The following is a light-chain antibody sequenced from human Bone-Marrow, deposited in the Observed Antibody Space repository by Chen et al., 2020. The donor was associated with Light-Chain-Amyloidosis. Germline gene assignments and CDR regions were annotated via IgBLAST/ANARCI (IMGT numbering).Light chain of an antibody. V-gene: IGLV3-25*03. CDR2: RDT. CDR1: DLPXNY. CDR3: QSADXSGTYEVI. J-gene: IGLJ2*01. Sequence: SYELTXXPSXSVSPGQTARITCSGCDLPXNYAYWYQQNPGQAPVQVIHRDTEXPSGISERFPGSSSGTXATXXXSGXXAEDEADYHXQSADXSGTYEVIFGGGTKLTV.